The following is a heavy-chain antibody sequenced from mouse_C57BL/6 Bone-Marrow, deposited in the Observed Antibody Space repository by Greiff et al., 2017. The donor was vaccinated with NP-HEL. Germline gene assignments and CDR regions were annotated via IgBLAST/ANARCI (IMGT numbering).Heavy chain of an antibody. Sequence: EVKLVESGGGLVQPGGSLKLSCAASGFTFSDYYMYWVRQTPEKRLEWVAYISNGGGSTYYPDTVKGRFTISRDNATNTLYLQMSRLKSEDTAMYYCARRGFYTAMDYWGQGTSVTVSS. V-gene: IGHV5-12*01. J-gene: IGHJ4*01. CDR2: ISNGGGST. D-gene: IGHD1-1*01. CDR3: ARRGFYTAMDY. CDR1: GFTFSDYY.